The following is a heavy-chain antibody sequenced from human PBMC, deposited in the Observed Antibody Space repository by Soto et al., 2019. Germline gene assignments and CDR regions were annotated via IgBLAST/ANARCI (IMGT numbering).Heavy chain of an antibody. CDR2: IIPILGIA. D-gene: IGHD3-10*01. Sequence: GASVKVSCKASGGTFSSYTISWVRQAPGQGLEWMGRIIPILGIANYAQKFQGRVTITADKSTSTAYMELSSLRSEGTAVYYCAGYRSGSYNMDVWGKGTTVTVSS. J-gene: IGHJ6*03. CDR3: AGYRSGSYNMDV. V-gene: IGHV1-69*02. CDR1: GGTFSSYT.